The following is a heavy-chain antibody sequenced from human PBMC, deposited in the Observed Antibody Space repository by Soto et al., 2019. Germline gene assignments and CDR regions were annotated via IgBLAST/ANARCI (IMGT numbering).Heavy chain of an antibody. CDR3: ARGVGGNYYYYYGMDV. CDR2: INHSGST. CDR1: GGSFSGYY. J-gene: IGHJ6*02. V-gene: IGHV4-34*01. D-gene: IGHD3-10*01. Sequence: KASETLSLTCAVYGGSFSGYYWSWIRQPPGKGLEWIGEINHSGSTNYNPSLKSRVTISVDTSKNQFSLKLSSVTAADTAVYYCARGVGGNYYYYYGMDVWGQGTTVTVSS.